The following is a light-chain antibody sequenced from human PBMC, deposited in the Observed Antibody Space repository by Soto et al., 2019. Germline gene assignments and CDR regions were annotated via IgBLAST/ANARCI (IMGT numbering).Light chain of an antibody. CDR3: QQYSNWPPIT. Sequence: EIVMTQSPATLSVSPGERATLSCRASQSVSSNLAWYQQKPGQAPRLLIYGASTRATGIPARFSDSGSGTEFTLTISSLQSEDFAVYYCQQYSNWPPITFGQGTRLEIK. J-gene: IGKJ5*01. CDR1: QSVSSN. V-gene: IGKV3-15*01. CDR2: GAS.